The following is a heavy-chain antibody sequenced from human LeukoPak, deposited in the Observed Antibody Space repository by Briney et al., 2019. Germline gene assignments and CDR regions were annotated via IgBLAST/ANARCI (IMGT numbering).Heavy chain of an antibody. CDR3: ARDTYYYGSGNGMDV. CDR1: GGSISSYY. D-gene: IGHD3-10*01. J-gene: IGHJ6*02. Sequence: SETLSLTCTVSGGSISSYYWSWIRQPAGKGLEWIGRIYTSGSTNYNPSLKSRVTMSVDTSKNQFSLKLSSVTAADTAVYYCARDTYYYGSGNGMDVWGQGTTVTVSS. V-gene: IGHV4-4*07. CDR2: IYTSGST.